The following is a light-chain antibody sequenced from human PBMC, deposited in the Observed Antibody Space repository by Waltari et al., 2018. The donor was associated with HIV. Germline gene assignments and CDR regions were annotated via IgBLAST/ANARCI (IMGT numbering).Light chain of an antibody. V-gene: IGLV1-40*01. J-gene: IGLJ3*02. CDR2: GNT. CDR3: QSYDTNLSGRV. CDR1: RPNIGATYD. Sequence: QSVLTQPPSVSGAPGQRVTISCAGRRPNIGATYDVHWYRHLPGTAPKLLIYGNTNRPSGVPDRFSGSKSGTSASLAITGLQAEDEADYYCQSYDTNLSGRVFGGGTKLTVL.